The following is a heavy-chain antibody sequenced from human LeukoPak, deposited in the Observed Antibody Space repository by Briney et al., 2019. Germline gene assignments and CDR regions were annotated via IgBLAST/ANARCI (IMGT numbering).Heavy chain of an antibody. CDR3: AKESGKFDY. J-gene: IGHJ4*02. V-gene: IGHV3-53*01. Sequence: GGSLRLSCAASGFTVSSNYMSWVRQAPGKGLEWVSVIYSDGSTYYPDSMKGRFTISRDTSKNTLYLQMNSLRAEDTAVYYCAKESGKFDYWGQGTLVAVSS. CDR2: IYSDGST. CDR1: GFTVSSNY.